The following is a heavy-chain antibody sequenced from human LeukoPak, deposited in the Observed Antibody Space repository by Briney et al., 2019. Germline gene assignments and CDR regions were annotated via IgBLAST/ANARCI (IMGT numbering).Heavy chain of an antibody. CDR2: ITPKSGDT. Sequence: GASMKVSCKASGYTFSDFYVHWVRQAPGQGLEYVGWITPKSGDTYSPQRFQGMVTMTRDASISTAYMELSSLRSDDTAVYFCARVRLADERAWAYWGQGTLVTVSS. J-gene: IGHJ4*02. CDR3: ARVRLADERAWAY. D-gene: IGHD3-3*02. CDR1: GYTFSDFY. V-gene: IGHV1-2*02.